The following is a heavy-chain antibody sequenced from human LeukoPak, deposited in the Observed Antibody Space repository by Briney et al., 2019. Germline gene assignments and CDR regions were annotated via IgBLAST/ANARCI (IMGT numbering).Heavy chain of an antibody. CDR1: GGTFSSHA. Sequence: GASVKVSCKASGGTFSSHAISWVRQAPGQGLEWMGGIIPTFGTTNYAQKFQGRVMITTDESTSTGYMELRSLRSDDTAVYYCARGDSGYDYGFDYWGQGTLVTVSS. V-gene: IGHV1-69*05. CDR2: IIPTFGTT. CDR3: ARGDSGYDYGFDY. J-gene: IGHJ4*02. D-gene: IGHD5-12*01.